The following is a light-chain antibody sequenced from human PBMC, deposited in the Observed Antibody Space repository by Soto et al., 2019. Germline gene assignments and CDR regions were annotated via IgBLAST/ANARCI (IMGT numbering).Light chain of an antibody. V-gene: IGLV2-14*01. CDR1: SSDGGGYNY. J-gene: IGLJ7*01. CDR3: SSYTSSSSYAV. Sequence: QSALTQPASVSGSPGQSITISCTGTSSDGGGYNYVSWYQQHPGKAPKLMIYEVSNRPSGVSNRFSGSKSGNTASLTISGLQAEDEADYYCSSYTSSSSYAVFGGGTQLTVL. CDR2: EVS.